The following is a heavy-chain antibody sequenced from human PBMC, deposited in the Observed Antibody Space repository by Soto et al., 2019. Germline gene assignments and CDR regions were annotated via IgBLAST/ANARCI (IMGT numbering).Heavy chain of an antibody. CDR2: ISSNGGST. CDR1: GFTFSSYA. CDR3: VKGGGSYYYGMDV. J-gene: IGHJ6*02. V-gene: IGHV3-64D*06. Sequence: GGSLRLSCSASGFTFSSYAMHWVRQAPGKGLEYVSAISSNGGSTYYADSVKGRFTISRDNSKNTLYLQMSSLRAEDTAVYYCVKGGGSYYYGMDVWGQGTTVTVSS. D-gene: IGHD1-26*01.